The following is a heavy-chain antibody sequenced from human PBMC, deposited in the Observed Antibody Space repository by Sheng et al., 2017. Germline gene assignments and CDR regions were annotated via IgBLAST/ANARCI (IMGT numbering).Heavy chain of an antibody. V-gene: IGHV3-48*03. D-gene: IGHD2-15*01. Sequence: EVQLVESGGGLVQPGGSLRLSCAASGFTFSSYEMNWVRQAPGKGLEWVSYISSSGSTIYYADSVKGRFTISRDNAKNSLYLQMNSLRAEDTAVYYCARDSGGVAAPYYFDYWGQGTLVTSPQ. J-gene: IGHJ4*02. CDR2: ISSSGSTI. CDR1: GFTFSSYE. CDR3: ARDSGGVAAPYYFDY.